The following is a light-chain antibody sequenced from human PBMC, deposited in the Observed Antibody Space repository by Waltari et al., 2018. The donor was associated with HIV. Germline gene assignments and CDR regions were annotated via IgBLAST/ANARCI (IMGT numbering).Light chain of an antibody. CDR3: QQYDVWPLT. CDR1: QSVGLN. J-gene: IGKJ4*01. CDR2: GAS. Sequence: DILLTQSPATLSVPPGVRGPLSCRASQSVGLNLAWYQQRPGQPPRLLVYGASTRASDVSTRFSASGSGTEFTLTITSVRSEDFATYFCQQYDVWPLTFGGGTNVDLK. V-gene: IGKV3-15*01.